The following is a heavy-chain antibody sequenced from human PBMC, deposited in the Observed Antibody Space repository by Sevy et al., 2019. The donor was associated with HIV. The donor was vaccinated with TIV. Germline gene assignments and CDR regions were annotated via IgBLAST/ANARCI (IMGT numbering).Heavy chain of an antibody. V-gene: IGHV1-69*13. CDR3: ADSTGEGFDY. Sequence: SVKVSCKASGGTFSRYAISWVRQAPGQGLEWMGGIIPVFGIARYAQKFQDMVTITADESTSTIYMELSSLRSEDTAVYYCADSTGEGFDYWGQGTLVTVSS. J-gene: IGHJ4*02. D-gene: IGHD7-27*01. CDR2: IIPVFGIA. CDR1: GGTFSRYA.